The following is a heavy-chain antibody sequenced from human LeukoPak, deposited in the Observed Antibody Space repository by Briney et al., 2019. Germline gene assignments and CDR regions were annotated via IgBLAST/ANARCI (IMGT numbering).Heavy chain of an antibody. CDR3: ARDRVTIFGVVINGYYFDY. CDR1: GYTFTSYY. Sequence: ASVKVSCKASGYTFTSYYMHWVRQAPGQGLEWMGIINPSGGSTSYAQKFQGRVTMTRDTSTSTVYMELSSLRSEDTAVYYCARDRVTIFGVVINGYYFDYWGQGTLVTVSS. V-gene: IGHV1-46*01. CDR2: INPSGGST. J-gene: IGHJ4*02. D-gene: IGHD3-3*01.